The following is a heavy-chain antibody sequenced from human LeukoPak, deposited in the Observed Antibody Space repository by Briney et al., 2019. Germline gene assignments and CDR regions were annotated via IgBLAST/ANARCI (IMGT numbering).Heavy chain of an antibody. CDR3: ARDFRIVGATIA. Sequence: GGSLRLSCAASGFTFSSYSMNWVRQAPGKGLEWVSSISSSSSYIYYADPVKGRFTISRDNAKNSLYLQMNSLRAEDTAVYYCARDFRIVGATIAWGQGTLVTVSS. CDR2: ISSSSSYI. V-gene: IGHV3-21*01. CDR1: GFTFSSYS. J-gene: IGHJ5*02. D-gene: IGHD1-26*01.